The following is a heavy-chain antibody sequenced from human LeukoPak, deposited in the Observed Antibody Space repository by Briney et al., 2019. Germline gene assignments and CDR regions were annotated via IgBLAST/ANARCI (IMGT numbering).Heavy chain of an antibody. CDR1: GSSISSSSYY. J-gene: IGHJ5*02. CDR2: IYTSGST. D-gene: IGHD2-2*01. CDR3: ARSGRYCSSTSCFNWFDP. Sequence: PSETLSLTCTVSGSSISSSSYYWGWIRQPPGKGLEWIGYIYTSGSTNYNPSLKSRVTISVDTSKNQFSLKLSSVTAADTAVYYCARSGRYCSSTSCFNWFDPWGQGTLVTVSS. V-gene: IGHV4-61*05.